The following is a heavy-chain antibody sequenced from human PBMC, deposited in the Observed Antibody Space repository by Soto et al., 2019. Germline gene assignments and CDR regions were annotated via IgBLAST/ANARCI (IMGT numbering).Heavy chain of an antibody. D-gene: IGHD1-26*01. CDR2: FDPEDGET. Sequence: GASVKVSCKVSGYTLTELSMHWVRQAPGKGLEWMGGFDPEDGETIYARKFQGRVTMTEDTSTDTAYMELSSLRSEDTAVYYCALSPFSGTSYYYYGMDVWGQGTTVTVSS. CDR1: GYTLTELS. CDR3: ALSPFSGTSYYYYGMDV. V-gene: IGHV1-24*01. J-gene: IGHJ6*02.